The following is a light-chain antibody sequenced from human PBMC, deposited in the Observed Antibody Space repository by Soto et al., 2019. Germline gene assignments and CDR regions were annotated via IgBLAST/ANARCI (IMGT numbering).Light chain of an antibody. CDR2: SNN. Sequence: QSVLTQPPSASGTPGQRVTISCSGSSSNIGSNTVNWYQQLPGAAPKLLIQSNNQRPSGVPDRFSGSQSGTSASLAISGHQSEDEADHYCAVWDDSLNGYVFGSGTKVTVL. CDR3: AVWDDSLNGYV. J-gene: IGLJ1*01. CDR1: SSNIGSNT. V-gene: IGLV1-44*01.